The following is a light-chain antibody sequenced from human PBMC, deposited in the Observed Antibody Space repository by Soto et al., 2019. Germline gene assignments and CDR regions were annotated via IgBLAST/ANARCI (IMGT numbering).Light chain of an antibody. Sequence: DIQMTQSPSTLSASVGDRVTLTCRASQSVSTWLAWYQQKPGKAPKLLIYKASSLESGVPSRFSVSGSGTEFTLTISSLQPDDFATYYCQQYNSYPITFGQGTRLEIK. V-gene: IGKV1-5*03. CDR2: KAS. CDR3: QQYNSYPIT. CDR1: QSVSTW. J-gene: IGKJ5*01.